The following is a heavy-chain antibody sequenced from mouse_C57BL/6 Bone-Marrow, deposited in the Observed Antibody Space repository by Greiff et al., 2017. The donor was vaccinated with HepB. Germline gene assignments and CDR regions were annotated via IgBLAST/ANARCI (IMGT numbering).Heavy chain of an antibody. J-gene: IGHJ2*01. Sequence: VQLVESGPGLVKPSQSLFLTCSITGFPITSGYYWIWIRQSPGKPLEWMGYITHSGETFYNPSLQSPISITRETSKNQFFLQLNSVTTEDTAMYYCAGDYYYGSSYFDYWGQGTTLTVSS. CDR3: AGDYYYGSSYFDY. CDR1: GFPITSGYY. V-gene: IGHV12-3*01. D-gene: IGHD1-1*01. CDR2: ITHSGET.